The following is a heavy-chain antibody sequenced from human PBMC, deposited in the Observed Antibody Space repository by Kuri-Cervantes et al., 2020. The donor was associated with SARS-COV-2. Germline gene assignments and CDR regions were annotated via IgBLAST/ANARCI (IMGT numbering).Heavy chain of an antibody. D-gene: IGHD3-9*01. Sequence: LSLTCAASGFTFSSYAMSWVRQAPGKGLEWVGRIKSKTDGGTTDYAAPVKGRFTISRDDSKNTLYLQMNSLKTEDTAVYYCTTVGFDWLPHYYYGMDVWGQGTTVTVSS. J-gene: IGHJ6*02. CDR2: IKSKTDGGTT. CDR1: GFTFSSYA. V-gene: IGHV3-15*01. CDR3: TTVGFDWLPHYYYGMDV.